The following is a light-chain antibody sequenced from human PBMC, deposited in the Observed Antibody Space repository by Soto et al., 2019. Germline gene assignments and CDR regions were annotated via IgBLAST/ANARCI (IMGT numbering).Light chain of an antibody. CDR2: GSS. Sequence: EILLTQSPGTLSLSPGERATLSCRASESVVSSYVAWYQQTPGQAPRLLIYGSSNRATGIPDRFSVSGAGTEFTLTISSLQSEDFEIYYCQQYNNWPITFGQGTRLEIK. J-gene: IGKJ5*01. CDR3: QQYNNWPIT. CDR1: ESVVSS. V-gene: IGKV3D-15*01.